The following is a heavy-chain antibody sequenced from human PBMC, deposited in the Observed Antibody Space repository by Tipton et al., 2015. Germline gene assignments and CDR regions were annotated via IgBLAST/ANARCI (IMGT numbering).Heavy chain of an antibody. CDR2: IYYSGTT. CDR3: AREGHYGGNRFDY. D-gene: IGHD4-23*01. Sequence: LRLSCTVSGGSITSGGYYWSWIRQHPGKGLEWIGYIYYSGTTYYTPSLKSRVTISVDTSKNQFSLKLSSVTAADTAVYYCAREGHYGGNRFDYWGQGTLVTVSS. J-gene: IGHJ4*02. V-gene: IGHV4-31*02. CDR1: GGSITSGGYY.